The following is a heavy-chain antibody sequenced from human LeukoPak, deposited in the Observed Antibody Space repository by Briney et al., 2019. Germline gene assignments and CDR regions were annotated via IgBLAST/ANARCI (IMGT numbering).Heavy chain of an antibody. Sequence: SETLSLTCTVSGGSISSSSYYWGWIRQPPGKGLEWIGSIYYSGSTYYNPSLKSRVTISVDTSKNQFSLKLSSVTAADTAVYYCARHARSSSSEDHWGQGTLVTVSS. CDR1: GGSISSSSYY. J-gene: IGHJ4*02. CDR3: ARHARSSSSEDH. D-gene: IGHD6-6*01. V-gene: IGHV4-39*01. CDR2: IYYSGST.